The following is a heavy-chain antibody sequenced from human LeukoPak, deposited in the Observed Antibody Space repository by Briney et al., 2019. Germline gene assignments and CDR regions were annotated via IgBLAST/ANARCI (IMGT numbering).Heavy chain of an antibody. CDR3: ARDGPRDSYVQNWFDP. V-gene: IGHV3-7*03. J-gene: IGHJ5*02. CDR1: GFTFSSYW. CDR2: IKQDGSEK. D-gene: IGHD5-18*01. Sequence: GASLRLSCAASGFTFSSYWMSWVRQAPGKGLEWVANIKQDGSEKYYVDSVKGRFTISRDNAKNSLYLQMNSLRAEDTAVYYCARDGPRDSYVQNWFDPWGQGTLVTVSS.